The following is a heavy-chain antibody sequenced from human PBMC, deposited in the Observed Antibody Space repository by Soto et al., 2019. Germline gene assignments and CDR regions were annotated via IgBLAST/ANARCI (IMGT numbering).Heavy chain of an antibody. D-gene: IGHD3-9*01. J-gene: IGHJ6*02. CDR3: AKDRPYSYYDILTGYYAPDYYYYYGMDV. CDR1: GFTSSSYP. CDR2: ISGSGGST. V-gene: IGHV3-23*01. Sequence: GGSLSLSCPASGFTSSSYPMSWVRQAPGKGLEWVSAISGSGGSTYYADSVKGRFTISRDNSKNTLYLQMNSLRAEDTAVYYCAKDRPYSYYDILTGYYAPDYYYYYGMDVWGQGTTVTVSS.